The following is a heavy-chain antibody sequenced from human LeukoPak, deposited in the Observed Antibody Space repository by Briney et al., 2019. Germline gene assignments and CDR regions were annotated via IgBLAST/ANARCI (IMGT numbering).Heavy chain of an antibody. Sequence: SETLSPTCTVSGGSISSYYWSWIRQPPGKGLEWIGYIYYSGSTNYNPSLKSRVTISVDTSKNQFSLKLSSVTAADTAVYYCARHGGGYSYYYYYYMDVWGKGTTVTVSS. CDR3: ARHGGGYSYYYYYYMDV. J-gene: IGHJ6*03. V-gene: IGHV4-59*08. CDR2: IYYSGST. CDR1: GGSISSYY. D-gene: IGHD4-23*01.